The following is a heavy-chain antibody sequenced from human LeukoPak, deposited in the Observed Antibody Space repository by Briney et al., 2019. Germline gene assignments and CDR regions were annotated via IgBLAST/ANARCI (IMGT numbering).Heavy chain of an antibody. Sequence: PSETLSLTCAVSGGSISSGGYSWSWIRQPPGKGLEWIGYIYHSGSTYYNPSLKSRVTISVDRSKNQFSLKLSSVTAADTAVYYCARERWYSSGWSREGFDYWGQGTLVTVSS. CDR3: ARERWYSSGWSREGFDY. D-gene: IGHD6-19*01. CDR1: GGSISSGGYS. CDR2: IYHSGST. V-gene: IGHV4-30-2*01. J-gene: IGHJ4*02.